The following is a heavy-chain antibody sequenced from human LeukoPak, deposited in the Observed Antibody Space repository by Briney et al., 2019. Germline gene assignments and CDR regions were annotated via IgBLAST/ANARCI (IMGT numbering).Heavy chain of an antibody. D-gene: IGHD6-6*01. J-gene: IGHJ6*03. CDR3: ARGQLGPDYYYYMDV. CDR1: GYTFTGYY. Sequence: ASVKVSCKASGYTFTGYYMHWVRQAPGQGLEWMGWISPNSGGTNYAQKFQGRVTMTRDTSISTAYMELSRLRSDDTAVYYCARGQLGPDYYYYMDVWGKGTTVTVSS. CDR2: ISPNSGGT. V-gene: IGHV1-2*02.